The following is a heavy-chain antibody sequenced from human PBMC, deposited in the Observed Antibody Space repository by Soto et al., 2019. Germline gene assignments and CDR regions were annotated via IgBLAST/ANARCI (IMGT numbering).Heavy chain of an antibody. V-gene: IGHV1-18*01. CDR1: GYTFTSFG. D-gene: IGHD2-15*01. CDR3: ARLGYCSGGSCYDYYNYYMDV. Sequence: QVQLVQSGAEVKKPGASVKVSCRASGYTFTSFGISWVRQAPRQGLEWMGWTSTYNGNTNYAQKVQGRVTMTTDTSTSTAYMDLGSLRSDDTAVYYCARLGYCSGGSCYDYYNYYMDVWGKGTTVTVSS. J-gene: IGHJ6*03. CDR2: TSTYNGNT.